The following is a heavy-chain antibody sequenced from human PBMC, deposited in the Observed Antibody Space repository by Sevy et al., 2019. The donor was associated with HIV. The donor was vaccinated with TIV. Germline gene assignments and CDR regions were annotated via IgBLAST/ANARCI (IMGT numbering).Heavy chain of an antibody. D-gene: IGHD3-10*01. V-gene: IGHV6-1*01. J-gene: IGHJ6*02. CDR2: TYYRSRWYN. CDR3: ARGDYYSSGSFYHYYGMDV. Sequence: SQTLSLTCVISGDSVSSNSAAWNWIRQSPSRGLEWLGRTYYRSRWYNDYAVSVKSRIIINPDTSKNQCSLQLNSVTPEDTAVYYCARGDYYSSGSFYHYYGMDVRGQGTSVTVSS. CDR1: GDSVSSNSAA.